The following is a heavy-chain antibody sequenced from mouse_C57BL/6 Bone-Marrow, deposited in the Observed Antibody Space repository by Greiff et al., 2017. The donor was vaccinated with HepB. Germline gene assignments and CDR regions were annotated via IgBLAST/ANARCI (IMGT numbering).Heavy chain of an antibody. Sequence: EVQGVESGGGLVKPGGSLKLSCAASGFTFSSYAMSWVRQTPEKRLEWVATISDGGSYTYYPNNVKGRFTISRDNAKNNLYLQMSHLKSEDTAMYYCAGRYYFDYWGQGTTLTVSS. J-gene: IGHJ2*01. CDR3: AGRYYFDY. V-gene: IGHV5-4*03. CDR1: GFTFSSYA. CDR2: ISDGGSYT.